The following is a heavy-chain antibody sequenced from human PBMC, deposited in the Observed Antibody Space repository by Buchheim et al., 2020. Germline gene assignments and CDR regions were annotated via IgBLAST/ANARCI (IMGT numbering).Heavy chain of an antibody. Sequence: QVQLVESGGGVVQPGRSLRLSCAASGFTFSSYGMHWVRQAPGKGLEWVAVISYDGSNKYYADSVKGRFTISRDNSKNTLYLQMNSLRAEDTAVYHCAKEAGPFDFWSGYYYYYYYGMDAWGQGTT. CDR2: ISYDGSNK. CDR1: GFTFSSYG. J-gene: IGHJ6*02. D-gene: IGHD3-3*01. CDR3: AKEAGPFDFWSGYYYYYYYGMDA. V-gene: IGHV3-30*18.